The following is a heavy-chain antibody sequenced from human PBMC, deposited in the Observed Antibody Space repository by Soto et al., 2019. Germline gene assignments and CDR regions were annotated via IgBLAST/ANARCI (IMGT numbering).Heavy chain of an antibody. CDR3: ARGLLWFGELGEY. V-gene: IGHV1-3*01. CDR2: IDAGNGNT. Sequence: QVQLVQSGAAVKKPGASVKVSCKASGYTFTSYAMHWVRQAPGQRLEWMGWIDAGNGNTKYSQKFQGRVTITRDTAASTAYMELSSLRSEDTAVYYCARGLLWFGELGEYWGQGTLVTVSS. CDR1: GYTFTSYA. D-gene: IGHD3-10*01. J-gene: IGHJ4*02.